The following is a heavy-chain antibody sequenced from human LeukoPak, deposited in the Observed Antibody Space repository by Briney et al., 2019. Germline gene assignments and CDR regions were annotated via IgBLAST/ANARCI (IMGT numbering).Heavy chain of an antibody. D-gene: IGHD3-10*01. CDR2: IYYSGST. Sequence: SEALSLTCTVSGGSISSSSYYWGWLRQPPGKGLEWIGSIYYSGSTYYNPSLKSRVTISVDTSKNQFSLKLSSVTAADTAVYYCARYGSGPSTSKGFDYWGQGTLVTVSS. V-gene: IGHV4-39*01. J-gene: IGHJ4*02. CDR3: ARYGSGPSTSKGFDY. CDR1: GGSISSSSYY.